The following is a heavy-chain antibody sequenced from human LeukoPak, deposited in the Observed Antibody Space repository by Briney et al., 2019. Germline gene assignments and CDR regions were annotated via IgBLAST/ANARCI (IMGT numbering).Heavy chain of an antibody. Sequence: SETLSLTCAVYGGSFSGYYWSWIRQPPGKGLEWIGEINHSGSTNYNPSLKSRVTISVDTSKNQFSLKLSSVTAADTAVYYCARDEWLEPYFDYWGQGTLVTVSS. J-gene: IGHJ4*02. CDR1: GGSFSGYY. D-gene: IGHD5-12*01. V-gene: IGHV4-34*01. CDR3: ARDEWLEPYFDY. CDR2: INHSGST.